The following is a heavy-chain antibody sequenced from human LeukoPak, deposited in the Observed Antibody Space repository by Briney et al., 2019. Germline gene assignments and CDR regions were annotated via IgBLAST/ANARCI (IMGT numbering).Heavy chain of an antibody. Sequence: GGSLRLSCAAFGFTFRNYAMTWVRQAPGKGLEWVSGISERDGSTYYADSVKGRSTISRDNSKNTLYLQMNSLRVEDTAVYYCARNGGTYDYWGQGTLVTVSS. CDR1: GFTFRNYA. J-gene: IGHJ4*02. CDR2: ISERDGST. D-gene: IGHD1-1*01. CDR3: ARNGGTYDY. V-gene: IGHV3-23*01.